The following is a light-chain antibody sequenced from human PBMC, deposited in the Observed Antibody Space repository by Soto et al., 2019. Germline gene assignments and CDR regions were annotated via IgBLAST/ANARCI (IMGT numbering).Light chain of an antibody. CDR2: EVS. Sequence: QSALTQPASVSGSPGQSITISCTGTSSDVGRYNYVSWYQQHPGTAPKLMIYEVSNRPSGVSNRFSGSKSGNTASLTISGRQAEDEADYYCSSYTSSSTQVFGTGTKVTVL. CDR1: SSDVGRYNY. V-gene: IGLV2-14*01. J-gene: IGLJ1*01. CDR3: SSYTSSSTQV.